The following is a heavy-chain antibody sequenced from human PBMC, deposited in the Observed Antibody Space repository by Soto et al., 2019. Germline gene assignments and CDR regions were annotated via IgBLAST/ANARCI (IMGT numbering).Heavy chain of an antibody. Sequence: HPGGSLRLSCAASGFTFSSYAMSWVRQAPGKGLEWVSAISGSGGSTYYADSVKGRFTISRDNSKNTLYLQMNSLRAEDTAVYYCAKDKVSLEYYYDSSGSLDYWGQGTLVTVS. CDR1: GFTFSSYA. D-gene: IGHD3-22*01. V-gene: IGHV3-23*01. CDR2: ISGSGGST. J-gene: IGHJ4*02. CDR3: AKDKVSLEYYYDSSGSLDY.